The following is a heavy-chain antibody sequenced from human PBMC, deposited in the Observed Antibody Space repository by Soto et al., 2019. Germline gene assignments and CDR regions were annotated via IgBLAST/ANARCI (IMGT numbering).Heavy chain of an antibody. V-gene: IGHV4-59*01. CDR3: ARRLPYYDILSGCYYYYGMDV. CDR2: IYYSGST. CDR1: GGSISSYY. J-gene: IGHJ6*02. D-gene: IGHD3-9*01. Sequence: QVQLQESGPGLVKPSETLSLTCTVSGGSISSYYWSWIRQPPGKGLEWIGYIYYSGSTNYNPSVKSRLTISVDTSNTRISLKLSSVTSADTAVYSCARRLPYYDILSGCYYYYGMDVWGHGTTVTVSS.